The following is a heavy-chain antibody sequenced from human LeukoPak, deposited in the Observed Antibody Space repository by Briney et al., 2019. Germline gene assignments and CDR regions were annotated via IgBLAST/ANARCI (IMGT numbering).Heavy chain of an antibody. CDR2: INHSGST. CDR3: ARGPDPATGVAFDI. CDR1: GGSFSGYY. J-gene: IGHJ3*02. Sequence: NPSETLSLTCAVSGGSFSGYYWSWIRQPPGKGLEWIGEINHSGSTNYNPSLKSRVTISVDTSKNQFSLKLSSVTAADTAVYYCARGPDPATGVAFDIWGQGTMVTVSS. V-gene: IGHV4-34*01.